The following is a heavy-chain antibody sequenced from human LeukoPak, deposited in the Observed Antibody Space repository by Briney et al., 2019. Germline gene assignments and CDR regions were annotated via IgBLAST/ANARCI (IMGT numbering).Heavy chain of an antibody. CDR2: LSGSGIGT. D-gene: IGHD6-13*01. CDR3: ARESAAAGRFYFDY. J-gene: IGHJ4*02. CDR1: GFTFDDYV. V-gene: IGHV3-23*01. Sequence: GTSLRLSCAASGFTFDDYVMHWIRQAPGKGLEWVTALSGSGIGTYRADSVKGRFIVSRDESTNTLFLQMNSLRAEDTAVYYCARESAAAGRFYFDYWGQGTLVTVSS.